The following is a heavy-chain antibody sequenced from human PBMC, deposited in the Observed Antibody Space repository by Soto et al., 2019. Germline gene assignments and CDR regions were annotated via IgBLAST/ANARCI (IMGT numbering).Heavy chain of an antibody. D-gene: IGHD6-6*01. Sequence: EVQLVESGGGLVQPGGSLRLSCAASGFTFSSYSMNWVRQAPGKGLEWVSYISSSSSTIYYADSVKGRFTISRDNAKNSLDLQMNSLRAEDTAVYYCARDYVREYSCSSDYWGQGTLVTVSS. CDR1: GFTFSSYS. CDR2: ISSSSSTI. CDR3: ARDYVREYSCSSDY. J-gene: IGHJ4*02. V-gene: IGHV3-48*01.